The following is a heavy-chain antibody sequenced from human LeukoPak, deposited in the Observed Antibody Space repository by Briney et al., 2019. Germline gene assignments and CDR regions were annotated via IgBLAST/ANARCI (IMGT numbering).Heavy chain of an antibody. Sequence: ASVKVSCKASGYTFTSYGISWVRQAPGQGLEWMGWISAYNGNTNYAQKLQGRVTMTTDTSTSTAYMELRSLRSDDTAVYYCARGGYYDSSAYRIFDPWGQGTLVTVSS. J-gene: IGHJ5*02. CDR3: ARGGYYDSSAYRIFDP. V-gene: IGHV1-18*01. D-gene: IGHD3-22*01. CDR1: GYTFTSYG. CDR2: ISAYNGNT.